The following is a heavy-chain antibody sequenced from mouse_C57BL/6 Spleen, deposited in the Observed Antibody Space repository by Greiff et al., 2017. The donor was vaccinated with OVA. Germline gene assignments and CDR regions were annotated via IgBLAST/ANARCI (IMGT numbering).Heavy chain of an antibody. CDR2: IYPGDGGT. V-gene: IGHV1-82*01. CDR1: GYAFSSSW. D-gene: IGHD1-1*01. Sequence: VQLQESGPELVKPGASVKISCKASGYAFSSSWMNWVKQRPGKGLEWIGRIYPGDGGTNYNGKFKGKATLTADKSSSTAYMQLSSLTSEDSAVYFCANYYGSSDEYYFDYWGQGTTLTVSS. CDR3: ANYYGSSDEYYFDY. J-gene: IGHJ2*01.